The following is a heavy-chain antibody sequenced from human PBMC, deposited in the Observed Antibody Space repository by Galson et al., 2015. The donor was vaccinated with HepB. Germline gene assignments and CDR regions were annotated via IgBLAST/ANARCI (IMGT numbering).Heavy chain of an antibody. CDR1: GFTFSNYD. J-gene: IGHJ4*02. D-gene: IGHD2-2*02. V-gene: IGHV3-23*01. CDR2: ISGSDFDT. Sequence: SLRLSCAASGFTFSNYDVSWVRQAPGKGLEWVSAISGSDFDTYYADSVKGRFTISRDNSKNTLYLQMNSLRAEDTAVYYCARGGIVIVPAPIAEWEQPVDYWGQGTLVTVSS. CDR3: ARGGIVIVPAPIAEWEQPVDY.